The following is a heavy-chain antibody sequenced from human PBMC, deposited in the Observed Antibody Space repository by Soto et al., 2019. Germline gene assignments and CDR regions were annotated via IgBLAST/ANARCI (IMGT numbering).Heavy chain of an antibody. CDR3: ASIRTYYYDSSGYSDVFDI. CDR1: GFTFSSYG. V-gene: IGHV3-30*03. CDR2: ISYDGSNK. J-gene: IGHJ3*02. D-gene: IGHD3-22*01. Sequence: GGSLRLSCAASGFTFSSYGMHWVRQAPGKGLEWVAVISYDGSNKYYADSVKGRFTISRDNSKNTLYLQMNSLRAEDTAVYYCASIRTYYYDSSGYSDVFDIWGQGTMVTVSS.